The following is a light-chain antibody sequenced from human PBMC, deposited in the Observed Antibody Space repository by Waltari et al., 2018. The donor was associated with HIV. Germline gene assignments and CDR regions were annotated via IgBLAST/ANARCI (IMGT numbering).Light chain of an antibody. CDR1: NSDVGSYNL. CDR2: EGS. Sequence: QSALTQPASVSGSPGQPIPISCTGPNSDVGSYNLVSWYQQHPGKAPKLMIYEGSKRPSGVSNRFAGSKSGNTASLTISGLQAEDEADYYCCSYAGSNTFVFGTGTKVTVL. V-gene: IGLV2-23*03. CDR3: CSYAGSNTFV. J-gene: IGLJ1*01.